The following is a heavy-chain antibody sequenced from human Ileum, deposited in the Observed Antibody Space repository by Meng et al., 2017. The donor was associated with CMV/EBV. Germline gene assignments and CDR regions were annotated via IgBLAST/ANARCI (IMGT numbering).Heavy chain of an antibody. J-gene: IGHJ4*02. CDR1: GLTFSSYG. Sequence: GESLKISCVVSGLTFSSYGMSWVRQAPGKGLEWVSVISSSGGSTYYADSVKGRFTVSRDNSKNTLYLQMKSLRAEDTAVYYCASGWYVDYWGQGTLVTVSS. V-gene: IGHV3-23*01. D-gene: IGHD6-19*01. CDR3: ASGWYVDY. CDR2: ISSSGGST.